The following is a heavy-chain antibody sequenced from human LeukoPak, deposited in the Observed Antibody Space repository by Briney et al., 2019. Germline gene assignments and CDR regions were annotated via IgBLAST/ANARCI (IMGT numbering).Heavy chain of an antibody. D-gene: IGHD3-16*01. CDR3: ARGGGLDV. CDR2: INHNGNVN. Sequence: GGSLRLSCAASGFTFSSYWTNWARQAPGKGLEWVASINHNGNVNYYVDSVKGRFTISRDNAKNSLYLQMSNLRAEDTAVYFCARGGGLDVWGQGATVTVSS. J-gene: IGHJ6*02. V-gene: IGHV3-7*03. CDR1: GFTFSSYW.